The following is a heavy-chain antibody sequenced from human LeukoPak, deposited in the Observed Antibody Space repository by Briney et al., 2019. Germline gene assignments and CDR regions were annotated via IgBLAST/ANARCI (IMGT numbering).Heavy chain of an antibody. J-gene: IGHJ6*02. Sequence: ASVKVSCKASGYTFTSYYMHWVRQAPGQGLEWMGIINPSGGSTSYAQKFQGRVTMTRDTSTSTVYMELSSLRSEDTAVYYCARARGITDYYYGMDVWGQGTTVTVSS. V-gene: IGHV1-46*01. CDR1: GYTFTSYY. CDR2: INPSGGST. D-gene: IGHD3-3*01. CDR3: ARARGITDYYYGMDV.